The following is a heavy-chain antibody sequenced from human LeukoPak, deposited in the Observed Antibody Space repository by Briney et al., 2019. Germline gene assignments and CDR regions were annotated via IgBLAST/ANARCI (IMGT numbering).Heavy chain of an antibody. CDR1: GYTFTSYD. D-gene: IGHD3-3*01. V-gene: IGHV1-8*03. CDR3: ARSYYDLWSGYYAFDI. CDR2: MNPNSGNT. J-gene: IGHJ3*02. Sequence: GASVKVSCKASGYTFTSYDINWVRQATGQGLEWMGWMNPNSGNTGYAQKFQGRVTITRNTSISTAYMELSSLRSEDTAVYYCARSYYDLWSGYYAFDIWGQGTMVTVSS.